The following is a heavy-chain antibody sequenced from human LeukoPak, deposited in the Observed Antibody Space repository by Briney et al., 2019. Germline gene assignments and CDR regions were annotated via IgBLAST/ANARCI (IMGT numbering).Heavy chain of an antibody. Sequence: SETLSLTCAVSGGSISSSNWWSWVRQPPGKGLEWIGEIYHSGSTNYNPSLKSRVTISVDKSKNQFSLKLSSVTAADTAVYYCARAHYYDSSGYFTADAFDIWGQGTMVTVSS. CDR2: IYHSGST. CDR1: GGSISSSNW. V-gene: IGHV4-4*02. J-gene: IGHJ3*02. CDR3: ARAHYYDSSGYFTADAFDI. D-gene: IGHD3-22*01.